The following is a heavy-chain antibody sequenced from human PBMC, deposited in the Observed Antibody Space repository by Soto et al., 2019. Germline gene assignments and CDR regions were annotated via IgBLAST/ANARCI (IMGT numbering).Heavy chain of an antibody. CDR2: IYHSGST. CDR1: SGSISSSNW. V-gene: IGHV4-4*02. J-gene: IGHJ6*03. Sequence: QVQLQESGPGLVKPSGTLSLTCAVSSGSISSSNWWSWVRQPPGKGLEWIGEIYHSGSTNYNPSLKSRVTISVDKSKNQCSLKLSSVTAADTAVYYCARGGGSGSYPYYYYMDVWGKGTTVTVSS. CDR3: ARGGGSGSYPYYYYMDV. D-gene: IGHD3-10*01.